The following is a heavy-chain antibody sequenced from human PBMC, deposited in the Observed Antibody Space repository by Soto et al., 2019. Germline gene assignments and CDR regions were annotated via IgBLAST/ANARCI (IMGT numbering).Heavy chain of an antibody. V-gene: IGHV4-4*07. CDR1: GASISGYY. Sequence: SETLSLTCTVSGASISGYYWSWIRKSAGKGLEWIGRIYATGTTDYNPSLKSRVMMSVGTSKKQFSLKLRSVTAADTAVYYCVRDGTKTLRDWFDPWGQGISVTVSS. J-gene: IGHJ5*02. D-gene: IGHD1-1*01. CDR3: VRDGTKTLRDWFDP. CDR2: IYATGTT.